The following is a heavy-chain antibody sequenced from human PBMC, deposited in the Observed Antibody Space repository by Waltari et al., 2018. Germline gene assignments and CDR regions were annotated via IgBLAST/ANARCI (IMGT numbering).Heavy chain of an antibody. J-gene: IGHJ2*01. D-gene: IGHD1-7*01. CDR1: CVSISTRRYY. V-gene: IGHV4-39*01. CDR3: ATLPIPLELWYFDL. CDR2: LHYGGSS. Sequence: QLQLQESGPGLVNPSETLSLTCTVSCVSISTRRYYWGWIPQPPGKGLDWIGSLHYGGSSYFNPSLKSRVTISVDTSKNQFSLKLTSVTAADTAVYYCATLPIPLELWYFDLWGRGTLVTVSS.